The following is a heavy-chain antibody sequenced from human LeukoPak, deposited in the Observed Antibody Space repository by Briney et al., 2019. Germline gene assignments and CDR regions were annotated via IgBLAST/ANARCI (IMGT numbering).Heavy chain of an antibody. CDR1: GYSFPTRW. CDR2: INPADSDT. J-gene: IGHJ4*02. Sequence: GESLKISCKGSGYSFPTRWIAWVRQMPGKGLEWMGIINPADSDTRYTPSFQGQVTISADKSISTAYLQWSSLKASDTAMYYCARSDILTGYSDWGQGTLVTVSS. CDR3: ARSDILTGYSD. V-gene: IGHV5-51*01. D-gene: IGHD3-9*01.